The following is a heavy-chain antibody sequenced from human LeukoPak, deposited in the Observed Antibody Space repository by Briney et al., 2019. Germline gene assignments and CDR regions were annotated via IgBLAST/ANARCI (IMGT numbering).Heavy chain of an antibody. CDR2: IWYDGSNK. J-gene: IGHJ4*02. Sequence: GGSLRLSCAASGFTFSSYGMHWVRQAPGKGLEWVAVIWYDGSNKYYGDSVKGRFTISRDNSKNTLYLQMNSLRAEDTAVYYCASSGITMVRGVIDYWGQGTLVTVSS. V-gene: IGHV3-33*01. CDR1: GFTFSSYG. CDR3: ASSGITMVRGVIDY. D-gene: IGHD3-10*01.